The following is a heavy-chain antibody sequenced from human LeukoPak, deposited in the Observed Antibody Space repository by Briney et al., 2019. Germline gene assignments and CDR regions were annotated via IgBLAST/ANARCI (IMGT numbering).Heavy chain of an antibody. CDR2: ISGSGGST. CDR3: AKTAASSSGDYYYYGMDV. V-gene: IGHV3-23*01. CDR1: GFTFNDYA. Sequence: PGGSLRLSCAASGFTFNDYAMSWVRQAPGKGLGWVSSISGSGGSTYYADSVKGRFTVSRDNSNNMLYLQMNSLRAEGTAVYYCAKTAASSSGDYYYYGMDVWGQGTTVTVSS. J-gene: IGHJ6*02. D-gene: IGHD6-25*01.